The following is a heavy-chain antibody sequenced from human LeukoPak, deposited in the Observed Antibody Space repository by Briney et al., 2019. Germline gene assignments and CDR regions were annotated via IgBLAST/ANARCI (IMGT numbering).Heavy chain of an antibody. V-gene: IGHV4-59*01. D-gene: IGHD6-13*01. Sequence: SETLSLTCTVSGGSTSSYYWSWIRQPPGKGLEWIGNIYYSGSTNYNPSLKSRVTISVDTSKNQFSLKLSSVTAADTAVYYCARGRIAAAPSGYYYYYMDVWGKGTTVTVSS. CDR3: ARGRIAAAPSGYYYYYMDV. CDR1: GGSTSSYY. CDR2: IYYSGST. J-gene: IGHJ6*03.